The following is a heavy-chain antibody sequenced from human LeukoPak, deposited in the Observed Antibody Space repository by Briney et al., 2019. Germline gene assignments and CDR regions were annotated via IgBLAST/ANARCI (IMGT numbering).Heavy chain of an antibody. CDR2: ITPIFGTT. J-gene: IGHJ4*02. CDR1: GASFSSYT. D-gene: IGHD2-2*02. Sequence: ASVKVSCKASGASFSSYTISWVRQAPGQGLEWLGRITPIFGTTTYAQKFQGRVSIITDASTSTVYMELSSLRSEDTAVYYCARWAGLCTTNNCYNPFDYWGQGTLVTVSS. CDR3: ARWAGLCTTNNCYNPFDY. V-gene: IGHV1-69*05.